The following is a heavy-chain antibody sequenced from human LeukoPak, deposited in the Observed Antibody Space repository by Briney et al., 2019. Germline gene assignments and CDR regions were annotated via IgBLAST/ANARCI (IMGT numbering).Heavy chain of an antibody. CDR3: ARRGPKGNLAAPKSDAFDI. D-gene: IGHD6-6*01. CDR1: GFTFSDYY. CDR2: ISSSGSTI. J-gene: IGHJ3*02. V-gene: IGHV3-11*01. Sequence: GGSLRLSCAASGFTFSDYYMSWIRQAPGKGLEWVSYISSSGSTIYYADSVKGRFTISRDNAKNSLYLQMNSLRAEDTAVYYCARRGPKGNLAAPKSDAFDIWGQGTMVTVSS.